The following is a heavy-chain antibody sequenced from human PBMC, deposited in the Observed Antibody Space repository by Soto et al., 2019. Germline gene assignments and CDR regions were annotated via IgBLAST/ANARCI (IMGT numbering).Heavy chain of an antibody. CDR1: GFAFSTYG. V-gene: IGHV3-30*18. J-gene: IGHJ5*02. CDR2: ISYDGTVK. Sequence: QVLLVESGGGVVQPGRSLTISCVGSGFAFSTYGMHWVRQAPAKGLEWVALISYDGTVKYYADSVKGRFSISRDNSKPTLSLQMASPRPEDTAVYYCAKDFGAWSDSWGQGTLVNVSS. D-gene: IGHD6-19*01. CDR3: AKDFGAWSDS.